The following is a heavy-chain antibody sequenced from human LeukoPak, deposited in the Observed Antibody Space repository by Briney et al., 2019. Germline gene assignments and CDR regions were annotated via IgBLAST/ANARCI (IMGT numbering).Heavy chain of an antibody. J-gene: IGHJ4*02. V-gene: IGHV3-48*03. D-gene: IGHD5/OR15-5a*01. CDR3: ARDASVYNTFDY. Sequence: PGGSRKFSFQPPGFTFVRLEWNWVGRAPGKGLSGVSYISRSGSTIYYADSVKGRFTISRDNAKNSLYLQMNSLRAEDTAVYFCARDASVYNTFDYWGQGTLVTVSS. CDR2: ISRSGSTI. CDR1: GFTFVRL.